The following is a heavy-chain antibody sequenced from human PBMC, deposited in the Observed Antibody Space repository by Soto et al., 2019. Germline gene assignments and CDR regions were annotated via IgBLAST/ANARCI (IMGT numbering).Heavy chain of an antibody. J-gene: IGHJ5*02. V-gene: IGHV4-59*12. CDR2: ISYSGST. CDR1: DGSISSYY. Sequence: SETLSLTCTVSDGSISSYYWSWIRQPPGKGLECIGYISYSGSTKYNPSLKNRVTILRDTSKKQFSLKLSSVTAADTAVYYCARETYGDYVGYFDPWGQGTLVTVSS. CDR3: ARETYGDYVGYFDP. D-gene: IGHD4-17*01.